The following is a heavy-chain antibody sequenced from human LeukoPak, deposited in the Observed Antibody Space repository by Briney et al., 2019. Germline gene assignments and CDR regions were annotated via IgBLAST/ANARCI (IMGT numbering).Heavy chain of an antibody. V-gene: IGHV3-53*01. CDR2: IYTGGNT. CDR3: ARQEALYDSSGYYPPDY. D-gene: IGHD3-22*01. J-gene: IGHJ4*02. CDR1: GFTVDSNY. Sequence: GGSLRLSCAASGFTVDSNYLSWVRQAPGKGLEWVSTIYTGGNTYYAASVKGRFTISRDFSKNTVFLHMNSLRAEDTAMYYCARQEALYDSSGYYPPDYWGQGTLVTVSS.